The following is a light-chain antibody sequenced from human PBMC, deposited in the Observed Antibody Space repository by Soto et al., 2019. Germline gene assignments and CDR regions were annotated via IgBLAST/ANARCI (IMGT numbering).Light chain of an antibody. CDR1: QGISNF. CDR2: AAS. V-gene: IGKV1-27*01. CDR3: QKYSSVIT. Sequence: DIQMTQSPSSLSASVGDRVTITCRASQGISNFLAWYQQKPGKVPKLLISAASTLQSGVPSRFSGSGSGTDVTLTITSLQPEDVATYYCQKYSSVITFGQGTRLAIK. J-gene: IGKJ5*01.